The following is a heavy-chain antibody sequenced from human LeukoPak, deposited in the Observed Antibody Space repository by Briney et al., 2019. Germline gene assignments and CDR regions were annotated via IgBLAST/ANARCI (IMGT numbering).Heavy chain of an antibody. CDR3: ARDSGFWSGYGYGMDV. CDR1: GYTFTGYY. CDR2: INPNSGGT. V-gene: IGHV1-2*06. J-gene: IGHJ6*02. Sequence: ASVKVSCKASGYTFTGYYMHWVRQAPGQGLEWMGRINPNSGGTNYAQKFQGRVTMTRDTSISTAYMELSRLRSDDTAVYYCARDSGFWSGYGYGMDVWGQGTTVTVSS. D-gene: IGHD3-3*01.